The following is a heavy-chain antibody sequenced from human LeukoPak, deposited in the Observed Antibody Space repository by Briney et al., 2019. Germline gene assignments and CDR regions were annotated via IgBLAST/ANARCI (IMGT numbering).Heavy chain of an antibody. CDR1: GFTFSSYW. Sequence: GSLRLSCAASGFTFSSYWMHWVRQPPGKGLEWIGSIYYSGSTYYNPSLKSRVTISVDTSKNQFSLKLSSVTAADTAVYYCARHASSVAASWFDPWGQGTLVTVSS. D-gene: IGHD6-19*01. CDR2: IYYSGST. J-gene: IGHJ5*02. CDR3: ARHASSVAASWFDP. V-gene: IGHV4-39*01.